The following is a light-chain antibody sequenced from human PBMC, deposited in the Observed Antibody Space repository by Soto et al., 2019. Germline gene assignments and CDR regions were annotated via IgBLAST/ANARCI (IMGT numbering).Light chain of an antibody. CDR2: SNN. Sequence: QSVLTQPPAASGTPGQRVTISCSGSSSNIGSYTVNWYQQLPGTAPKLLIYSNNQRPSGVPDRFSGYKSGTSASLAISGLQSEDETDYYCAAWDDSLNGPVFGGGTKRTV. J-gene: IGLJ2*01. CDR3: AAWDDSLNGPV. V-gene: IGLV1-44*01. CDR1: SSNIGSYT.